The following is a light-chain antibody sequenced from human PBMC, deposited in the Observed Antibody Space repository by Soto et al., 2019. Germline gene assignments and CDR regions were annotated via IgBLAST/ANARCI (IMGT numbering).Light chain of an antibody. CDR3: QSYDSSLSGYVI. CDR2: GNN. J-gene: IGLJ2*01. V-gene: IGLV1-40*01. Sequence: QSVLTQPPSVSGAPGQRVTISCTGSSSNIGTGYDVQWYQHLPGTAPKLLIYGNNNRPSGVPYRFSGSKSGTSASLAITGLQAEDEAYYYCQSYDSSLSGYVIFGGGTQLTVL. CDR1: SSNIGTGYD.